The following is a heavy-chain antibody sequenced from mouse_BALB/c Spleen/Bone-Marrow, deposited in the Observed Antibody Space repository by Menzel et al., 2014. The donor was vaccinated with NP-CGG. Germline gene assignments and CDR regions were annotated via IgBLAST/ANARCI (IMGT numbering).Heavy chain of an antibody. V-gene: IGHV2-9*02. J-gene: IGHJ4*01. CDR1: GFSLTSYS. CDR2: IWAGGST. Sequence: QVQLQQSGPGLVAPSQSLSITCTVSGFSLTSYSVHWVRQPPGKGLEWLGVIWAGGSTNYNSALMSRLSISKDNSKSQVFLKMSSLQTDDTAMLYCARDDDSYAMDYWGQGTSVTVSS. D-gene: IGHD2-3*01. CDR3: ARDDDSYAMDY.